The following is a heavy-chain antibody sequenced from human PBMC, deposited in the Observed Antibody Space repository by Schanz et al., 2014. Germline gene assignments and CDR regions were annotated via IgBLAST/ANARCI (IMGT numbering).Heavy chain of an antibody. J-gene: IGHJ2*01. Sequence: EVQLVESGGGLVQPGGSLRLSCSGSGFTFSEVYMSWVRQAPGKGLEWVSTISGGGGGYRPYADSVKGRFTISRDNSINTLSLQMNSLSADDTAVYYCAKGQGAVINNWYFDLWGRGTLVTVSS. CDR2: ISGGGGGYR. CDR3: AKGQGAVINNWYFDL. V-gene: IGHV3-23*04. CDR1: GFTFSEVY. D-gene: IGHD2-21*01.